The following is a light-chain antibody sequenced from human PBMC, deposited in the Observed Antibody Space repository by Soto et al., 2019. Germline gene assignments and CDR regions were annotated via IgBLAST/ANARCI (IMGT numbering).Light chain of an antibody. CDR1: SSDVGGYNY. V-gene: IGLV2-14*03. J-gene: IGLJ3*02. CDR3: SSYTTSSTLV. Sequence: QSVLTQPASVSGSPGQSITISCTGTSSDVGGYNYVSWYQQHPGKAPKLMIYDVNNRPSGVSNRFYGSKSGNTASLTISGLQAEDEAHYYCSSYTTSSTLVFGGGTKLTVL. CDR2: DVN.